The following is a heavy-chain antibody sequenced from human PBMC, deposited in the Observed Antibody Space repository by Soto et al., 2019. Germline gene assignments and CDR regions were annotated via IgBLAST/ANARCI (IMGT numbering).Heavy chain of an antibody. J-gene: IGHJ4*02. CDR3: TTEALAAAGWYY. V-gene: IGHV3-15*07. CDR1: SVSNAW. D-gene: IGHD6-13*01. Sequence: SVSNAWMNWVRQAPGKGLEWVGRIKSKTDGGTTDYAAPVKGRFTISRGDSKNTLYLQMNSLKTEDTAVYYCTTEALAAAGWYYWGQGTLVTVSS. CDR2: IKSKTDGGTT.